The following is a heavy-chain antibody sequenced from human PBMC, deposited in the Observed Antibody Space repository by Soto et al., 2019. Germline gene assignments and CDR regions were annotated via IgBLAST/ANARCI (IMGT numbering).Heavy chain of an antibody. D-gene: IGHD2-2*01. J-gene: IGHJ6*02. CDR1: GYTFTSYD. CDR2: INPSGGST. Sequence: ASVKVSCKASGYTFTSYDINWVRQATGQGLEWMGIINPSGGSTSYAQKFQGRVTMTRDTSTSTVYMELSSLRSEDTAVYYCARASVAIGYYYGMDVWGQGTTVTVSS. V-gene: IGHV1-46*01. CDR3: ARASVAIGYYYGMDV.